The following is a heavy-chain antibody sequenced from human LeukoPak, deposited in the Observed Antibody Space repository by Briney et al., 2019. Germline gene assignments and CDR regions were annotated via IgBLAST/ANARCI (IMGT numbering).Heavy chain of an antibody. D-gene: IGHD4-17*01. CDR3: AREVGDYEGGYFDY. Sequence: ASVKVSCKASGYSFTSFGISWVRQAPGQGPEWMGWVNSYNGDADYAPKLQGRVTMTTDTSTSTAYMELRSLRSDDTAVYYCAREVGDYEGGYFDYWGQGTLVTVSS. CDR2: VNSYNGDA. V-gene: IGHV1-18*01. J-gene: IGHJ4*02. CDR1: GYSFTSFG.